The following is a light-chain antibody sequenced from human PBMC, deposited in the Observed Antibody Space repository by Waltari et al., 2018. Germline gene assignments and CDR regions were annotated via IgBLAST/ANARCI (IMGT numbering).Light chain of an antibody. V-gene: IGKV1-33*01. J-gene: IGKJ2*01. CDR2: EAS. CDR3: QQYDGFPHT. CDR1: QDIRKY. Sequence: DIQMTQSPSSLSASVGDRVSITCQASQDIRKYLNWFQQKPGKAPKLLIFEASNWETGVPSKFSGSGSGTDFTFTISNLQPEETATYYCQQYDGFPHTFGQGTKVEIK.